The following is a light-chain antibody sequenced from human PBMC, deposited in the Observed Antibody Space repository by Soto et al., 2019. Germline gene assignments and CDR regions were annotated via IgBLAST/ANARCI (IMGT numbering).Light chain of an antibody. Sequence: DIQMTQSPSSLSASVGDRVTITCRASQGISDYLAWYQQKPGKVPELLIYGASTLQSGVPSRFSGSGSATDFTLTISSLQPDDVETYYCQKYKSAPPTFGQGTKVDI. CDR1: QGISDY. CDR2: GAS. V-gene: IGKV1-27*01. CDR3: QKYKSAPPT. J-gene: IGKJ1*01.